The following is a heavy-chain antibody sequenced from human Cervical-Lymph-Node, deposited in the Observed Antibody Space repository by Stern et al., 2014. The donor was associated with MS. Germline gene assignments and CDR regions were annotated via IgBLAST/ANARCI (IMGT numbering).Heavy chain of an antibody. CDR1: GSTFPTYG. CDR2: SRDYNGDT. CDR3: AQSLAYYGMDV. Sequence: VQLEESGPEVKKPGASVKVSCKAYGSTFPTYGIYWVRQAPGQGLEWMGWSRDYNGDTNSAPKVPGRLHMTKATSTKQAYMELRSLTSDDTAVYYCAQSLAYYGMDVWGQGTTVTVSS. D-gene: IGHD2-21*01. V-gene: IGHV1-18*01. J-gene: IGHJ6*02.